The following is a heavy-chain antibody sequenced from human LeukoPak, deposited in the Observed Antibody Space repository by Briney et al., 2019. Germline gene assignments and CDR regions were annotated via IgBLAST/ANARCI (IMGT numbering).Heavy chain of an antibody. CDR1: GGSISSSNW. CDR2: IYHSGST. V-gene: IGHV4-4*02. Sequence: SGTLSLTCAVSGGSISSSNWWSWVRQPPGKGLEWIGEIYHSGSTYYNPSLKSRVTISVDTSKNQFSLKLSSVTAADTAVYYCVVVVVAAIDYWGQGTLVTVSS. CDR3: VVVVVAAIDY. D-gene: IGHD2-15*01. J-gene: IGHJ4*02.